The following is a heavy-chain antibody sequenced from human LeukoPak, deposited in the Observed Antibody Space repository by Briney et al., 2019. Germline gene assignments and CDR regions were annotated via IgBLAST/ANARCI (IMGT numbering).Heavy chain of an antibody. CDR3: VSFYETY. V-gene: IGHV3-74*01. D-gene: IGHD2/OR15-2a*01. CDR2: INSDGSWT. Sequence: GGSLRLSCAASGNYWTHWVRQAPGKGLVWVSHINSDGSWTSYADSVKGRFTISKDNAKNTVYLQMNSLRAEDTAVYYCVSFYETYWGRGTLVTVSS. J-gene: IGHJ4*02. CDR1: GNYW.